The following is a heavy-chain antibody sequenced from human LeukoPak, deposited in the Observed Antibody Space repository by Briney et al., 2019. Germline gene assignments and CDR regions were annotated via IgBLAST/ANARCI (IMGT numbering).Heavy chain of an antibody. Sequence: GGSLRLSCAASGFTFSSYSMNWVRQAPGKGLEWVSSISSSSSYIYYADSVKGRFTISRDNAKNSLYLQMNSLRADDTAVYYCARDHHRRLYDSQARDTFDIWGQGTMVTVSS. V-gene: IGHV3-21*01. CDR1: GFTFSSYS. CDR3: ARDHHRRLYDSQARDTFDI. J-gene: IGHJ3*02. CDR2: ISSSSSYI. D-gene: IGHD3-22*01.